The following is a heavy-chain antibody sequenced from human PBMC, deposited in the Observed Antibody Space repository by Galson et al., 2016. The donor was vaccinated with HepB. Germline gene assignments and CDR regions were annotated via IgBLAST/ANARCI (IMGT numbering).Heavy chain of an antibody. Sequence: SLRLSCAASGFTFDDYAMHWVRQAPGKGLEWVSGISWNSGNTGYADSVKGRFTISRDNAKDSLYLQMNSLRTEDTALYYCAKAAQSCSSTSCRNWFDPWCLGTLVTVSS. V-gene: IGHV3-9*01. D-gene: IGHD2-2*01. CDR1: GFTFDDYA. CDR3: AKAAQSCSSTSCRNWFDP. J-gene: IGHJ5*02. CDR2: ISWNSGNT.